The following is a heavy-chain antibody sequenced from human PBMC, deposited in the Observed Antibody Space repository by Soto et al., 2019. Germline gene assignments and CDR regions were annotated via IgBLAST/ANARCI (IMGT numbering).Heavy chain of an antibody. CDR1: GGTFSSYA. CDR2: IITFFGTA. CDR3: ATFKARYYDSSPDY. J-gene: IGHJ4*02. V-gene: IGHV1-69*01. Sequence: QVQLVQSGAEVKKPGSSVKVSCKASGGTFSSYAISWVRQAPGQGLEWMGGIITFFGTATYAQKLQGRVTITADESTITAYRDLSSLRSEDTAVYFCATFKARYYDSSPDYWGQGTLVTVFS. D-gene: IGHD3-22*01.